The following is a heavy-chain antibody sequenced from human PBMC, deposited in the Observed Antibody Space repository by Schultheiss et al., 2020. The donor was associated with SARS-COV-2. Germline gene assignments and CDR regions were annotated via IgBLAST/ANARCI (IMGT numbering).Heavy chain of an antibody. CDR2: ISSSSSTI. J-gene: IGHJ4*02. CDR1: GFTFSDYY. CDR3: ARGPYYYDPYYFDY. D-gene: IGHD3-22*01. V-gene: IGHV3-11*04. Sequence: GGSLRLSCAASGFTFSDYYMSWIRQAPGKGLEWVSYISSSSSTIYYADSVKGRFTISRDNAKNSLYLQINSLRAEDTAVYYCARGPYYYDPYYFDYWGQGTLVTVSS.